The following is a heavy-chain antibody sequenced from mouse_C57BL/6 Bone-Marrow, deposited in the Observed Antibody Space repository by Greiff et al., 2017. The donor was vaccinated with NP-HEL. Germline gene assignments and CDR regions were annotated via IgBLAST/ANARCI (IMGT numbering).Heavy chain of an antibody. CDR1: GFNFKDYY. CDR3: TTRGLLWYFDV. D-gene: IGHD1-1*01. Sequence: EVKVVESGAELVRPGASVKLSCTASGFNFKDYYMHWVKQRPEQGLEWIGKIDPEDGDTDYAPKFQGKATMTADTSSNTAYLQLSSLTSEDTAVYYCTTRGLLWYFDVWGTGTTVTVSS. J-gene: IGHJ1*03. V-gene: IGHV14-1*01. CDR2: IDPEDGDT.